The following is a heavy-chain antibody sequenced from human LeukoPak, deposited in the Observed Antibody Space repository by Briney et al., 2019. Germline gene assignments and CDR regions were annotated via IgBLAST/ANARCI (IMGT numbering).Heavy chain of an antibody. D-gene: IGHD3-22*01. CDR1: GGSFSGYY. V-gene: IGHV4-34*01. J-gene: IGHJ4*02. CDR3: ARVDYYDSSGYYGY. Sequence: SETLSLTCAVYGGSFSGYYWSWIRQPPGKGLEWIGEINHSGSTNYNPSLKSRVTISADTSKNQFSLKLSSVTAADTAVYYCARVDYYDSSGYYGYWGQGTLVTVSS. CDR2: INHSGST.